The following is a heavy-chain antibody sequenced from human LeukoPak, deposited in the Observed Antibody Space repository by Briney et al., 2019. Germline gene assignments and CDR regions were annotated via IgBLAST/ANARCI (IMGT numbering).Heavy chain of an antibody. CDR1: GFIVSSNY. Sequence: GGSLRLSCAASGFIVSSNYMNWVRQAPGKGLEWVSIIYSNGSTFYADSVKGRFTVSRDTFKNILSLQMNSLRAEDTAKYYCARDLYYYDSSGYLRWGQGTLVTVSS. CDR2: IYSNGST. V-gene: IGHV3-53*01. CDR3: ARDLYYYDSSGYLR. J-gene: IGHJ4*02. D-gene: IGHD3-22*01.